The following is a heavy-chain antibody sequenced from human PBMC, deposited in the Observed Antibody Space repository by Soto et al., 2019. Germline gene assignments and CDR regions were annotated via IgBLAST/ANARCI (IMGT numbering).Heavy chain of an antibody. CDR2: INPNSGGT. D-gene: IGHD1-1*01. CDR3: ARDRGLEPLGGFDY. CDR1: GYTFTGYY. V-gene: IGHV1-2*04. J-gene: IGHJ4*02. Sequence: ASVKVSCKASGYTFTGYYMHWVRQAPGQGLEWMGWINPNSGGTNYAQKFQGWVTMTRYTSISTAYMELSRLRSDDAAVYYCARDRGLEPLGGFDYWGQGTLVTVSS.